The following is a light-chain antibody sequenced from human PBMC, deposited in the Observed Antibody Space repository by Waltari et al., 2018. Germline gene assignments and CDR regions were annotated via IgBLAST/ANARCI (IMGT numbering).Light chain of an antibody. CDR3: QTGGHDTGV. CDR1: SGHTNNI. Sequence: QLVLPQSPSASAPLGASVKLTCTLSSGHTNNIIEWHQQHPKKSPRNCMKVNSHGSHNKGAKVPDRFAGSSSGAVRSLSSCSLQAEDEADYNCQTGGHDTGVFGGGTNLTVL. V-gene: IGLV4-69*01. J-gene: IGLJ3*02. CDR2: VNSHGSH.